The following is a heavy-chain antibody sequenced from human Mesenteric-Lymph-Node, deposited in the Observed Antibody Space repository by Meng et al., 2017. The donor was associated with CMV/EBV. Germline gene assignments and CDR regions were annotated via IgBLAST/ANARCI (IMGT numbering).Heavy chain of an antibody. D-gene: IGHD2-2*01. CDR2: MNPNTGNT. V-gene: IGHV1-8*01. CDR1: GYTFTSYD. Sequence: ASVKVSCKASGYTFTSYDINWVRQATGQGLEYLGWMNPNTGNTGYAQKFQGRVTMTRDTSRSTAYMELSSLRSEDTAVYYCARSSSTTAYYYYGMDVWGQGTTVTVSS. J-gene: IGHJ6*02. CDR3: ARSSSTTAYYYYGMDV.